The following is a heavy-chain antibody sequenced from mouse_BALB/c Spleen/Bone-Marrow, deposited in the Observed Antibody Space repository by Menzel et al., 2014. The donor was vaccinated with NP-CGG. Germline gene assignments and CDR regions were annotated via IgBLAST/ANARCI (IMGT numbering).Heavy chain of an antibody. D-gene: IGHD1-1*01. V-gene: IGHV1-67*01. Sequence: VKLVESGPELVRPGVSVKISCKGSSYTFTDYAMHWVKQSHAKSLEWIGVISTYDGNTNYNQKFKGKATMTVDKSSSTAYMELARLTSEDSAVYYCARGLLLLDYWGQGTSVTVSS. J-gene: IGHJ4*01. CDR1: SYTFTDYA. CDR3: ARGLLLLDY. CDR2: ISTYDGNT.